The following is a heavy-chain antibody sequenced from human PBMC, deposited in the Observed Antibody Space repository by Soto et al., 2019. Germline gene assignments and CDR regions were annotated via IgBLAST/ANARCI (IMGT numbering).Heavy chain of an antibody. CDR1: GFTFSGPA. Sequence: GGSLRLSCAGSGFTFSGPAIHWVRQASGKGLEWVGRIRSKSNDYATSYATSVKGRFTISRDDSKNTAYLQMDRLETEDTAVYYCTVGVVVKAATDYWGQGTLVTVSS. D-gene: IGHD2-2*01. J-gene: IGHJ4*02. CDR2: IRSKSNDYAT. V-gene: IGHV3-73*01. CDR3: TVGVVVKAATDY.